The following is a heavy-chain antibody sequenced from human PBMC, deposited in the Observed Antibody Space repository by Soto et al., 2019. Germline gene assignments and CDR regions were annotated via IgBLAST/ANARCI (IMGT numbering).Heavy chain of an antibody. CDR1: GFTFSSYA. Sequence: GGSLRLSCAASGFTFSSYAMSWVRQAPGKGLEWVSAISGGGGSTYYADSVKGRFTISRDNSKNTRYLQRNSLRAEDTAVYYCAKPRLLWFGERGGNWFDPWGQGTLVTVSS. CDR2: ISGGGGST. D-gene: IGHD3-10*01. CDR3: AKPRLLWFGERGGNWFDP. V-gene: IGHV3-23*01. J-gene: IGHJ5*02.